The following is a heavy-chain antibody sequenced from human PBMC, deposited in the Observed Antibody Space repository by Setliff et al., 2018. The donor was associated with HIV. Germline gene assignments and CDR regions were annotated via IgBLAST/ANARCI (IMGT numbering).Heavy chain of an antibody. J-gene: IGHJ4*02. Sequence: GGSLRLSCAASGFTFSRNSMNWVRQAPGRGLEWVSSISSSSSYIYYADSVKGRFTTSRDNAKNSLYLQMNSLRVEDTAVYYCARAAAGYFDYWGQGTLVTVSS. CDR2: ISSSSSYI. V-gene: IGHV3-21*01. D-gene: IGHD6-13*01. CDR3: ARAAAGYFDY. CDR1: GFTFSRNS.